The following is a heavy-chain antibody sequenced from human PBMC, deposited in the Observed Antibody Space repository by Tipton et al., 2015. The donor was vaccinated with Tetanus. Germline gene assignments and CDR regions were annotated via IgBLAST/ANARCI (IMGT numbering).Heavy chain of an antibody. CDR2: VYYTGST. D-gene: IGHD6-6*01. V-gene: IGHV4-59*02. Sequence: LSCTVSGDSVSGYYWSWIRQPPGKGLEWIGYVYYTGSTNHNPSLKSRVSMSVDTSKNQFSLNLSSVTAADTAVYYCARDQGGGRVVRLNWLDPWGQGTLVTVSS. CDR1: GDSVSGYY. J-gene: IGHJ5*02. CDR3: ARDQGGGRVVRLNWLDP.